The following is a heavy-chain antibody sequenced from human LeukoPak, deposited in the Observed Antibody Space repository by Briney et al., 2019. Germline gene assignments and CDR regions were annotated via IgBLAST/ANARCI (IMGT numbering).Heavy chain of an antibody. Sequence: SETLSLTCTVSGGSISSYYWSWIRQPPGKGLEWIGYIYSSGSTHFNPSLESRVTISVDPSKNQFSLKLSSVTAADTAVYYCARRGYSTGWYYFDYWGQGTLVTVSS. CDR2: IYSSGST. V-gene: IGHV4-59*08. CDR3: ARRGYSTGWYYFDY. CDR1: GGSISSYY. J-gene: IGHJ4*02. D-gene: IGHD6-19*01.